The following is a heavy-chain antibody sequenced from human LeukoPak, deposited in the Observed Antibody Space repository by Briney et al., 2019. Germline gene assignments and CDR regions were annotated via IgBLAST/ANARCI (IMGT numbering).Heavy chain of an antibody. Sequence: PSETLSLTCTVSGGSISNSYWSWIRQPPGKGLEWIGYIHSTVSANYNPSLKSRLTISLDTSQNRFSLKLSSVTAADTAIYYCARVRDSGSSDYWGQGTLVTVSS. CDR1: GGSISNSY. CDR2: IHSTVSA. D-gene: IGHD3-10*01. V-gene: IGHV4-59*01. J-gene: IGHJ4*02. CDR3: ARVRDSGSSDY.